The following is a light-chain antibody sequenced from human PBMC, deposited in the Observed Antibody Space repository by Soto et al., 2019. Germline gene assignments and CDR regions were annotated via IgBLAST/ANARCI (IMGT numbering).Light chain of an antibody. J-gene: IGLJ1*01. CDR3: SSYTGSSTYV. CDR1: SSDVGGYNY. Sequence: QSVLTQPASVSGSPGQSITLSCTGTSSDVGGYNYVSWYQQHPGKAPKLMIYDVSNRPSGVSNRFSGSKSGNTASLTISGLQAEDESDYYCSSYTGSSTYVFGTGTKVTVL. CDR2: DVS. V-gene: IGLV2-14*03.